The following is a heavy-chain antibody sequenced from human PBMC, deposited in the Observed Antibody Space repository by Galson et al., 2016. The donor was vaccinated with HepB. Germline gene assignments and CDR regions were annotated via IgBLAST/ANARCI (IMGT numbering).Heavy chain of an antibody. CDR3: ARGASGSSWFQY. CDR2: IHGTSSPI. CDR1: GFTFSDYS. D-gene: IGHD6-13*01. V-gene: IGHV3-48*04. J-gene: IGHJ4*02. Sequence: SLRLSCATSGFTFSDYSMTWVRQAPGKGLEWISYIHGTSSPIFYADSVKGRFTSFRENTKNSLFLQMSSLLPDDTAVYYCARGASGSSWFQYWGLGTLVTVSS.